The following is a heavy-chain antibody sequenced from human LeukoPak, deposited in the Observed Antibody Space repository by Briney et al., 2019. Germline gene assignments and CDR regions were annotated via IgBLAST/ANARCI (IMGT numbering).Heavy chain of an antibody. J-gene: IGHJ4*02. Sequence: GGSLRLSCAASAFTFSSYGMHWVRQAPGKGLEWVAFIRYDGSNKYYEDSVKGRFTISRDNSKNALYLQMNTLRAEDTAVYYCARASRYDSSGYYPYYFDYWGQGTLVTVSS. V-gene: IGHV3-30*02. CDR1: AFTFSSYG. CDR3: ARASRYDSSGYYPYYFDY. D-gene: IGHD3-22*01. CDR2: IRYDGSNK.